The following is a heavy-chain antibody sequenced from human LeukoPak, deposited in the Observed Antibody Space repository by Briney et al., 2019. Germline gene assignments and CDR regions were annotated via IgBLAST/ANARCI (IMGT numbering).Heavy chain of an antibody. Sequence: SETLSLTCTVSGGSISSYYWSWIRQPPGKGLEWIGYIYYSGSTNYNPSLKSRVTISVDTSKNQFSLKLSSVTAADTAVYYCARDPVPRPGYSSGWSSVSWFDPWGQGALVTVSS. J-gene: IGHJ5*02. D-gene: IGHD6-19*01. CDR2: IYYSGST. CDR3: ARDPVPRPGYSSGWSSVSWFDP. CDR1: GGSISSYY. V-gene: IGHV4-59*01.